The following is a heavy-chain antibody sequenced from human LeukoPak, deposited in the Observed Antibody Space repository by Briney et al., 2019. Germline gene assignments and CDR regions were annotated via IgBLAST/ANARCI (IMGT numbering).Heavy chain of an antibody. Sequence: ASVKVSCKASGYTFSRYGMHWVRQAPGQSLEWMGWLNAGNENTKYSQKFQGRVSITRDTSASTAYMELSSLTSEDTAVYYCARDLYGDYFDYWGQGTLVTVPS. D-gene: IGHD3-16*01. CDR1: GYTFSRYG. V-gene: IGHV1-3*01. J-gene: IGHJ4*02. CDR2: LNAGNENT. CDR3: ARDLYGDYFDY.